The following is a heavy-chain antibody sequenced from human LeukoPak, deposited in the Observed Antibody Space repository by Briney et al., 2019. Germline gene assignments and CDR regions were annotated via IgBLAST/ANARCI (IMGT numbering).Heavy chain of an antibody. J-gene: IGHJ4*02. CDR2: ISGGGGST. D-gene: IGHD6-13*01. V-gene: IGHV3-23*01. CDR1: GFTFSSNA. CDR3: ARDAPSPGAAHSSSYYFDY. Sequence: PGGSLRLSCAGSGFTFSSNAMSWVRQAPGKGLEWVSAISGGGGSTYYADSVKGRFTISRDDSKNTLYVQMNSLRIEDTAEYYCARDAPSPGAAHSSSYYFDYWGQGTLVTVSS.